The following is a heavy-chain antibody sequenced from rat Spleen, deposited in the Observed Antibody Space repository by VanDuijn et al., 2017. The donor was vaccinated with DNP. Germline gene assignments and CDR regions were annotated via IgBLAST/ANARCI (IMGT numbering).Heavy chain of an antibody. D-gene: IGHD1-7*01. Sequence: EVQLQESGSGLVKPSQSLSLTCSVTGYSITNYYWGWIRKFPGNKLEYIGHISYSGGTNYNPSLKSRISITRDTSKNHFFLHLNSVTTEDTATYYCARWTRYFDYWGQGVMVTVSS. J-gene: IGHJ2*01. CDR1: GYSITNYY. CDR2: ISYSGGT. V-gene: IGHV3-1*01. CDR3: ARWTRYFDY.